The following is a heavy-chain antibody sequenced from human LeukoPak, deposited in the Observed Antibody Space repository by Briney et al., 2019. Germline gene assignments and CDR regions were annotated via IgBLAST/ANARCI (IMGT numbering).Heavy chain of an antibody. V-gene: IGHV1-24*01. CDR1: GDTLTEFA. Sequence: GASVKVSCKVSGDTLTEFAMHWVRQAPGKGLEWMGGFDPEDGETIYAQKFQGRVIMSEDTSTDTAYMGLSSLRSEDTAVYYCATLTIGYYYYGMDVWGQGTTVTVSS. D-gene: IGHD3-3*01. CDR2: FDPEDGET. J-gene: IGHJ6*02. CDR3: ATLTIGYYYYGMDV.